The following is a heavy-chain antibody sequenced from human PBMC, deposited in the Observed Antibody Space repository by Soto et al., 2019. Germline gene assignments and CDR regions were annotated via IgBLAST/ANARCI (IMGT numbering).Heavy chain of an antibody. D-gene: IGHD6-19*01. CDR2: ISDGGSYT. CDR3: ARAPGAVNSCAGVDV. V-gene: IGHV3-11*05. Sequence: PGGSLRLSCVASGFIFSDYYMAWIRRAPGKGLEWVSYISDGGSYTNHGNSVRGRVSVSRDDARNSLYLQINNLRVEDTGVYYCARAPGAVNSCAGVDVWGQGTTVTVSS. CDR1: GFIFSDYY. J-gene: IGHJ6*02.